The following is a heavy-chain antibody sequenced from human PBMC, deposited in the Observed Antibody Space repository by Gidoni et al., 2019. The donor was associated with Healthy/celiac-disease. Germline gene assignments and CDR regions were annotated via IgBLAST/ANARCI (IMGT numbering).Heavy chain of an antibody. V-gene: IGHV2-70*04. CDR1: GFSLSTSGMR. D-gene: IGHD3-16*01. CDR2: IDWDDDK. J-gene: IGHJ3*02. CDR3: AHISQGGPDAFDI. Sequence: QVTLKESGPALVKPTQTLTLTCTFSGFSLSTSGMRVSWIRQPPGKALEWLARIDWDDDKFYSTSLKTRLTISKDTSKNQVVLTMTNMDPVDTATYYCAHISQGGPDAFDIWGQGTMVTVSS.